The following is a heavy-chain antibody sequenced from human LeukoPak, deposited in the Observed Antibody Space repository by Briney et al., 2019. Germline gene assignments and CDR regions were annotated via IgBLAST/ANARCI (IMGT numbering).Heavy chain of an antibody. V-gene: IGHV3-23*01. CDR2: ISGSGGST. Sequence: GGSLRLSCAASGFTFSGSAMHWVRQAPGKGLEWVSAISGSGGSTYYADSVKGRFTISRDNSKNTLYLQMNSLRAEDTAVYYCAKRGRVLRFLEWLLSFDYWGQGTLVTVSS. J-gene: IGHJ4*02. CDR3: AKRGRVLRFLEWLLSFDY. CDR1: GFTFSGSA. D-gene: IGHD3-3*01.